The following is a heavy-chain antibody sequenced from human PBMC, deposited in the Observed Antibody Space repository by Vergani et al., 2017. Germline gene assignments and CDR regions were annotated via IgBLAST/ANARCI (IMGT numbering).Heavy chain of an antibody. CDR3: AIDSVAYSGFYYGIDV. D-gene: IGHD2-21*01. J-gene: IGHJ6*01. Sequence: QVHLVQSGAEVKKPGASVKVSCQTSGYTFSAYYIHWVRQAPGQGLEWMGWVNPNSGDTNYAQKFQGRFTMTSDMTINTTYMVLSRLTSDDTAVYCCAIDSVAYSGFYYGIDVWG. CDR1: GYTFSAYY. V-gene: IGHV1-2*02. CDR2: VNPNSGDT.